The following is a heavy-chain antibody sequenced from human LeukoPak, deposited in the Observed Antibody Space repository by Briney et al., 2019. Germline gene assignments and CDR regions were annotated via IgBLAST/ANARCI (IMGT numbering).Heavy chain of an antibody. CDR3: AKDYCSSTTCYYNY. D-gene: IGHD2-2*01. J-gene: IGHJ4*02. V-gene: IGHV3-9*01. CDR1: GFTFDDYA. Sequence: LSGGPLRLSCAASGFTFDDYAMHWVRQAPGKGLEWVSGISWNSGNIGYADSVKGRFTISRDNAKNSLFLQMNSLRAEDTALYYCAKDYCSSTTCYYNYWGQGTLVTVSS. CDR2: ISWNSGNI.